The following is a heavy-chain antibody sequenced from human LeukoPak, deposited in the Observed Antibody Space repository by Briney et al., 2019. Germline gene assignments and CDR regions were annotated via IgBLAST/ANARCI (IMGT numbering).Heavy chain of an antibody. CDR2: ISAYNGNT. V-gene: IGHV1-18*01. J-gene: IGHJ4*02. CDR3: ARTYYYDSSGYYPFDY. D-gene: IGHD3-22*01. CDR1: GYTFTSYG. Sequence: ASVKVSCKASGYTFTSYGISWVRQAPGQGLEWMGWISAYNGNTNYAQKLQGRVTMTTDTSTSTAYMEPRSLGSDDTAVYYCARTYYYDSSGYYPFDYWGQGTLVTVSS.